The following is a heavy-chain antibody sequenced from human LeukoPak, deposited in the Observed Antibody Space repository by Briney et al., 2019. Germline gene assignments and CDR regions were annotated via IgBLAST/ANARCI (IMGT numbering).Heavy chain of an antibody. CDR3: AREIFGSGSYPDY. Sequence: PGRSLTLSSAASASSFTTYAMHFVRQAPCQGPDRVALIWHDASHTFYTDSVKGRFTISRDNSKNTVYLQMNSLGGEDTAVYYCAREIFGSGSYPDYWGQGTLVTVSS. D-gene: IGHD3-10*01. J-gene: IGHJ4*02. CDR1: ASSFTTYA. V-gene: IGHV3-33*01. CDR2: IWHDASHT.